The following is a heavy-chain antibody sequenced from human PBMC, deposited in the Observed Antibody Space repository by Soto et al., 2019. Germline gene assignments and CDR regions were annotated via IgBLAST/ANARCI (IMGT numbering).Heavy chain of an antibody. J-gene: IGHJ4*02. D-gene: IGHD2-15*01. Sequence: SETLSLTCAFYGWSFSGYYWSLIRQPPGKGLEWIGEINHSGSTNYNPSLKSRVTISVDTFENQFSLKLSSVTAADTAVYYCARGRPATLGLDYWGQGTLVTVSS. V-gene: IGHV4-34*01. CDR3: ARGRPATLGLDY. CDR2: INHSGST. CDR1: GWSFSGYY.